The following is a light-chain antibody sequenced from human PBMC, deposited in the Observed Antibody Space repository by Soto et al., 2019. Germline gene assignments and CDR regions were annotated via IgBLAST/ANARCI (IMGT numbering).Light chain of an antibody. Sequence: VLTQPPSVSAAPGQKVTISCSGSSSNIGNTYVSWYQQLPGTAPKLLICDNDQRPSGIPDRFSGSKSGTSATLAITGLQAGDEADYYCGAWDTNLNAEVFGGGTQLTVL. V-gene: IGLV1-51*01. CDR3: GAWDTNLNAEV. CDR1: SSNIGNTY. J-gene: IGLJ2*01. CDR2: DND.